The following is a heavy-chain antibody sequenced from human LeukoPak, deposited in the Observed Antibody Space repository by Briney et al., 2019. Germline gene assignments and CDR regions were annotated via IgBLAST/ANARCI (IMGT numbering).Heavy chain of an antibody. CDR1: GFTFSSYA. V-gene: IGHV3-64D*06. J-gene: IGHJ3*02. D-gene: IGHD2-21*02. Sequence: PGGSLRLSCSASGFTFSSYAMYWVRQAPGKGLEYVSAISSNGGSTYYADSVKGRFTMSRDNSKNTLYLQMSSLRVEDTAVYYCVKVGTVARFQGAFDIWGQGTMVTVSS. CDR3: VKVGTVARFQGAFDI. CDR2: ISSNGGST.